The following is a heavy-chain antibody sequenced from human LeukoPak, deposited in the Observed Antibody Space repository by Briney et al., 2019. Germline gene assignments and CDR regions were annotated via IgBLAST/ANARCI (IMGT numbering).Heavy chain of an antibody. V-gene: IGHV1-8*01. CDR2: MNPNSGNT. CDR1: GYTFTSYD. J-gene: IGHJ5*02. Sequence: VASVKVSCKASGYTFTSYDINWVRQATGQGLEWMGWMNPNSGNTGYAQKFQGRVTMTRNTSISTAYMELSSLRSEDTAVYYCAREITMVPGATGDWFDPWGQGTLVTVSS. CDR3: AREITMVPGATGDWFDP. D-gene: IGHD3-10*01.